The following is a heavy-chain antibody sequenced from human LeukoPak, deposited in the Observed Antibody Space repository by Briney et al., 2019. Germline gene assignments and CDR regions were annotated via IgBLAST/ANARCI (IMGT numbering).Heavy chain of an antibody. J-gene: IGHJ3*02. CDR2: INPSGGST. Sequence: ASVKVSCKASGYTFTSYGISWVRQAPGQGLEWIGIINPSGGSTSYAQKFQGRVTMTRDTSTSTVYMELSSLRSEDTAVYYCARGKHSGSYSGSDAFDIWGQGTMVTVSS. D-gene: IGHD1-26*01. CDR3: ARGKHSGSYSGSDAFDI. CDR1: GYTFTSYG. V-gene: IGHV1-46*01.